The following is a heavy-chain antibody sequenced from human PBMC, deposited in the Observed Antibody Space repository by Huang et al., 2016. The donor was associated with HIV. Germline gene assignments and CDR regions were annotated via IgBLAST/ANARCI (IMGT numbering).Heavy chain of an antibody. CDR3: AREKAADSAWYGVYYFDY. CDR2: INHIGKT. J-gene: IGHJ4*02. V-gene: IGHV4-34*01. CDR1: GGSFSGYY. Sequence: QVQFRQWGAGLVKPSETLSLTCAVYGGSFSGYYWTWIRKSPGKGLEWIGEINHIGKTNYQPSLKSRVTISKDTAKNQFSLQLTSVSAADTGVYFCAREKAADSAWYGVYYFDYWGEGALVTVTS. D-gene: IGHD6-19*01.